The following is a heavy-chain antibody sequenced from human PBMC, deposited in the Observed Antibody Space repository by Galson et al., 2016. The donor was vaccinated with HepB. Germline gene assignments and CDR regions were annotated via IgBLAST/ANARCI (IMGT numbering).Heavy chain of an antibody. CDR3: ASEMATMYCYFDL. Sequence: SLRLSCAASGFTFSSYSMNWVRQAPGKGLEWVSSTSSSSSYLYYADSVKGRFTISRDNAKNSLYLQMNSLRAEDTAVYYCASEMATMYCYFDLWGRGTLVTVSS. CDR1: GFTFSSYS. J-gene: IGHJ2*01. D-gene: IGHD5-24*01. CDR2: TSSSSSYL. V-gene: IGHV3-21*01.